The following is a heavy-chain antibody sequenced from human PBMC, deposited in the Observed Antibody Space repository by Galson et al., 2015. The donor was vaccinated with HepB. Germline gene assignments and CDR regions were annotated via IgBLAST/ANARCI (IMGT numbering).Heavy chain of an antibody. D-gene: IGHD1-1*01. J-gene: IGHJ5*02. CDR1: GYSFTSYW. V-gene: IGHV5-51*01. Sequence: SGAEVKKPGESLKISCKGSGYSFTSYWIGWVRQMPGKGLEWMGIIYPGDSDTRYSPSFQGQVTISADKSISTAYLQWSSLKASDTAMYYCARHLGVQLEMTGRSHNWFDPWGQGTLVTVSS. CDR3: ARHLGVQLEMTGRSHNWFDP. CDR2: IYPGDSDT.